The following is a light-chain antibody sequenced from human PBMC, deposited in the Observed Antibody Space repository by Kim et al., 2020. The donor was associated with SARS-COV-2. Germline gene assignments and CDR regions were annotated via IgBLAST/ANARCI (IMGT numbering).Light chain of an antibody. Sequence: ASIGDTFTITCRASEGIAKSLAWFQQKPGTAPKCLIYGASTLEPGVPSRFSGRRSGTEFTLTINSLQPEDFATYYCQQFNAFPITFGQGTRLEIK. V-gene: IGKV1-16*01. CDR1: EGIAKS. J-gene: IGKJ5*01. CDR2: GAS. CDR3: QQFNAFPIT.